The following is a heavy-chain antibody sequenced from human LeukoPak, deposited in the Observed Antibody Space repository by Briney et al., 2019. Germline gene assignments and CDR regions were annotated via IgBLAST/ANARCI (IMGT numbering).Heavy chain of an antibody. D-gene: IGHD2/OR15-2a*01. CDR1: GFTFSSYA. CDR3: ARESEVRGLSFDY. CDR2: IYSGGST. Sequence: GGSLRLSCAASGFTFSSYAMSWVRQAPGKGLEWVSVIYSGGSTYYADSVKGRFTVSRDNSKNTLYLQMNSLRAEDTAVYYCARESEVRGLSFDYWGQGTLVTVSS. J-gene: IGHJ4*02. V-gene: IGHV3-66*01.